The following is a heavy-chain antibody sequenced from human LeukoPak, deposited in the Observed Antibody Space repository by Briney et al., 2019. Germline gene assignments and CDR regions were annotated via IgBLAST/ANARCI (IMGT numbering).Heavy chain of an antibody. Sequence: SETLSLTCTVSGGSISSGTYYWGWIRQPPGKGLEWIGSIYHSGSTYYNPSLKSRVTISVDTSKNQFSLKLSSLTAADTAVYYCSRERKIYFHMDVWGKGTTVTVSS. J-gene: IGHJ6*03. CDR2: IYHSGST. CDR1: GGSISSGTYY. D-gene: IGHD1-14*01. V-gene: IGHV4-39*07. CDR3: SRERKIYFHMDV.